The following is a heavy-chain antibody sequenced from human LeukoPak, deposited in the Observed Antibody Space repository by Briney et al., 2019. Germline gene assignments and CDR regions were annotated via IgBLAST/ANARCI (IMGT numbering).Heavy chain of an antibody. CDR1: GFTFSSYA. CDR2: ISCSGGST. D-gene: IGHD3-10*01. CDR3: ARAKPKNMVRGLIMRRESRYYFDY. J-gene: IGHJ4*02. V-gene: IGHV3-23*01. Sequence: PGGSLRLSCAASGFTFSSYAMSWVRQAPGKGLEWVSAISCSGGSTYYADSVKGRFTISRDNSKSTLYIQMNSLRAEDTAVYYCARAKPKNMVRGLIMRRESRYYFDYWGQGTLVTVSS.